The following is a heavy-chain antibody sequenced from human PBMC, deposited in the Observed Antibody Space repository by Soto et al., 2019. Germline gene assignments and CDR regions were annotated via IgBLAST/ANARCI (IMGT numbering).Heavy chain of an antibody. D-gene: IGHD3-9*01. CDR2: IYSGGST. CDR1: SNY. Sequence: SNYMSWFNQNPKKGLEWVSVIYSGGSTYYADSVKGRFTISRDNSKNTLYLQMNSLRAEDTAVYYCARHPLLFYDILTGYFDYWGQGTLVTVSS. V-gene: IGHV3-66*04. CDR3: ARHPLLFYDILTGYFDY. J-gene: IGHJ4*02.